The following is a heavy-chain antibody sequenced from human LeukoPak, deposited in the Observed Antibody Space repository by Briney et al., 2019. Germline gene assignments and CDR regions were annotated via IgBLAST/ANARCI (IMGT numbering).Heavy chain of an antibody. Sequence: GGALRLSCAVSGFIFSDYGFHWVRQAPGKGLEWVAVTRFDGSIKQYADSVKGRFTISRDDSKNTLYLQMNFLKSEDTAVYYCARWGGTRQYYFDYWGQGTLVTVSS. J-gene: IGHJ4*02. V-gene: IGHV3-33*01. CDR1: GFIFSDYG. D-gene: IGHD1-1*01. CDR2: TRFDGSIK. CDR3: ARWGGTRQYYFDY.